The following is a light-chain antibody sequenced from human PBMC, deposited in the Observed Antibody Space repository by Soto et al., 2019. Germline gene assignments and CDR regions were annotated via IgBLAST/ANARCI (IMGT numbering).Light chain of an antibody. V-gene: IGLV4-69*01. CDR1: SEHSSYA. CDR2: LNSDGSH. Sequence: QLVLTQSPSASASLGASVKLTCTLSSEHSSYAIAWHQQQPEKGPRYLMKLNSDGSHSKGDGIPDRFSGSSSGAERYLTISSLQSEDEADYYCQTWGTGIQGVFGGGTKLTVL. J-gene: IGLJ3*02. CDR3: QTWGTGIQGV.